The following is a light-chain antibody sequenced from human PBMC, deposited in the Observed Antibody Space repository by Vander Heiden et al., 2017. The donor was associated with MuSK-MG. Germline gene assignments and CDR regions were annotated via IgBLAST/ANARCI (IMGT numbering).Light chain of an antibody. CDR1: QSISTW. J-gene: IGKJ2*02. Sequence: DMQSAESSSTLSAPAFDLVTITCRASQSISTWLAWYQQKPGKAPQLLISVASNLQSGVPSRFSGSGSGTEFTLTISSLQPADFGTYYCQQYKTYPGTFGQGTKLEIK. CDR2: VAS. V-gene: IGKV1-5*01. CDR3: QQYKTYPGT.